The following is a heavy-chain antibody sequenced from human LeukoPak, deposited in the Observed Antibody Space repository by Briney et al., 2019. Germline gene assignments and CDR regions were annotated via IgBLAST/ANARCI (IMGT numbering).Heavy chain of an antibody. Sequence: GGSLRLSCAASGFTFSSYAMSWVRQAPGKGLEWVSAINGSGGSTYYADSVKGRFTISRDNSKNTLYLQMNSLRAEDTAVYYCAKVPPYYDILTGYFAPYYYYGMDVWGQGTTVTVSS. CDR2: INGSGGST. CDR3: AKVPPYYDILTGYFAPYYYYGMDV. CDR1: GFTFSSYA. V-gene: IGHV3-23*01. J-gene: IGHJ6*02. D-gene: IGHD3-9*01.